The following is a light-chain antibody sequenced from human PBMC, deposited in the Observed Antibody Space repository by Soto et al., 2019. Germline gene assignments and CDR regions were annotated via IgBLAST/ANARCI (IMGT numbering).Light chain of an antibody. CDR1: QSVGSW. CDR3: QQYGSSSPWT. V-gene: IGKV1-5*03. CDR2: KAS. J-gene: IGKJ1*01. Sequence: DIQMTQSPSTLSASVGDRVTITCRASQSVGSWLAWYQQNPGKAPKLLIYKASSLESGVPSRFSGSGSGTEFSLTLSSLQPDDFASYHCQQYGSSSPWTFGQGTKVEIK.